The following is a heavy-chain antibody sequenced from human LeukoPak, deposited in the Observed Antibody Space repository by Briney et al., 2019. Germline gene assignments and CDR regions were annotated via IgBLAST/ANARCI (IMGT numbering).Heavy chain of an antibody. CDR1: GGSISSGDYY. J-gene: IGHJ4*02. CDR2: IYYSGST. CDR3: ARAIQLWRWFDY. Sequence: PSQTLSLTCTVSGGSISSGDYYWSWIRQPPGKGLEWIGYIYYSGSTYYNPSLKSRVTISVDTSKNQFSPNLSSVTAADTAVYYCARAIQLWRWFDYWGQGTLVTVSS. D-gene: IGHD5-18*01. V-gene: IGHV4-30-4*08.